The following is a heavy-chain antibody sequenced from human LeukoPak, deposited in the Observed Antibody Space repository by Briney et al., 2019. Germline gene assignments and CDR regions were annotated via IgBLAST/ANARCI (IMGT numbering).Heavy chain of an antibody. CDR3: ARAGHSGSYGVSFGY. CDR1: GGTFSSYA. V-gene: IGHV1-69*05. CDR2: IIPIFGTA. J-gene: IGHJ4*02. Sequence: SVKVSCKASGGTFSSYAISWVRQAPGQGLEWMGGIIPIFGTANYAQKFQGRVTITTDESTSTAYMELSSLRSEDTAVYYCARAGHSGSYGVSFGYWGQGTLVTVSS. D-gene: IGHD1-26*01.